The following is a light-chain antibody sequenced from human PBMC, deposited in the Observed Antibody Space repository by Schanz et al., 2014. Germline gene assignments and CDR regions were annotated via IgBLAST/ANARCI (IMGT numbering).Light chain of an antibody. Sequence: QSALTQPRSVSGSPGQSVTISCTGTSSDVGGYNYVSWYQQHPGKAPKLMIYDVTKRPSGVPDRFSGSKSGNTASLTVSGLQAEDEADFYCSSYAGSHNYVFGTGTKLTVL. CDR2: DVT. J-gene: IGLJ1*01. CDR1: SSDVGGYNY. CDR3: SSYAGSHNYV. V-gene: IGLV2-11*01.